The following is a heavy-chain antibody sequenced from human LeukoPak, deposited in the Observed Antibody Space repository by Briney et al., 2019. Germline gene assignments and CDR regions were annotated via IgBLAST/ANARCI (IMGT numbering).Heavy chain of an antibody. V-gene: IGHV3-48*01. CDR1: GFTFSSYS. CDR3: ASEVVIDY. CDR2: ISSSSSTI. Sequence: PGGSLRLSCAASGFTFSSYSMNWVRQAPGKGLEWVSYISSSSSTIYYADSVKGRFTISRDNAKNSLYLQMNSLRAEDTAVYYCASEVVIDYWGQGTLVTVSS. J-gene: IGHJ4*02. D-gene: IGHD2-15*01.